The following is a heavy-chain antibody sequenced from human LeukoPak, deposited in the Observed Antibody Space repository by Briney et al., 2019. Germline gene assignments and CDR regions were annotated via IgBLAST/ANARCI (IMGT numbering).Heavy chain of an antibody. D-gene: IGHD1-26*01. Sequence: GGSLRISCAASGFTFSSYAMHWVRQAPGKGLEWVAVISYDGSNKYYADSVKGRFTISRDNSKNTLYLQMNSLRAEDTAVYYCARDRVGATDYFDYWGQGTLVTVSS. CDR1: GFTFSSYA. J-gene: IGHJ4*02. CDR3: ARDRVGATDYFDY. V-gene: IGHV3-30-3*01. CDR2: ISYDGSNK.